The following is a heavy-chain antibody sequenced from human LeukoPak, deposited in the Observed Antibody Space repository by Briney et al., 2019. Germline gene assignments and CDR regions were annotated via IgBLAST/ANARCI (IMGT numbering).Heavy chain of an antibody. D-gene: IGHD4-17*01. CDR2: ISAYNGNT. V-gene: IGHV1-18*01. CDR3: ARDAGGDYVIDAFDI. J-gene: IGHJ3*02. CDR1: GYTFTSYG. Sequence: ASVNVSCKASGYTFTSYGISWVRQAPGQGLEWMGWISAYNGNTNYAQKLQGRVTMTTDTSTSTAYMELRSLRSDDTAVYYCARDAGGDYVIDAFDIWGQGTMVTVSS.